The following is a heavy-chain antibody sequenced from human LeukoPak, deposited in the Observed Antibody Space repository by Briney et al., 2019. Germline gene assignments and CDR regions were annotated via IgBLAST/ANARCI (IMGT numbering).Heavy chain of an antibody. Sequence: SGPTLVKPTETLTLTCTFSGFSLSTSGVGVGWIRQPPGKALEWLALIYWDDEKRFSPSLNTRLTITKDTSKNQVVLTMTNMDPVDTGTYYCVHRGTMARGVQNWFDPWGQGTLVTVTS. CDR2: IYWDDEK. CDR3: VHRGTMARGVQNWFDP. V-gene: IGHV2-5*02. J-gene: IGHJ5*02. D-gene: IGHD3-10*01. CDR1: GFSLSTSGVG.